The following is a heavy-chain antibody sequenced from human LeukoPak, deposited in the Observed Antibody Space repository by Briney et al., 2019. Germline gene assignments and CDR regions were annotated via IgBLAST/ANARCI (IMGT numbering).Heavy chain of an antibody. J-gene: IGHJ4*02. CDR2: IKQDGSEK. CDR1: GFTFSSYW. V-gene: IGHV3-7*01. CDR3: ARDGDYGDLEIFDH. D-gene: IGHD4-17*01. Sequence: GGPLRLSCAASGFTFSSYWMSWLRQARGKGLEWVANIKQDGSEKYYVDSVKCRFNISRDNAKNSLYLQMNSLRAEDTAVYYCARDGDYGDLEIFDHWGQGTMVTVSS.